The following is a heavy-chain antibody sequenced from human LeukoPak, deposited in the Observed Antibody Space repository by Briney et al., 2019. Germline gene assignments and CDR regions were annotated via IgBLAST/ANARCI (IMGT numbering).Heavy chain of an antibody. CDR3: ATVYYDFWSGYFC. D-gene: IGHD3-3*01. CDR1: GGTFSSYA. J-gene: IGHJ4*02. CDR2: IIPILGIA. V-gene: IGHV1-69*04. Sequence: ASVKVSCKASGGTFSSYAISWVRQAPGQGLEWMGRIIPILGIANYAQKFQGRVTITADKSTSTAYMELSSLRSEDTAVYYCATVYYDFWSGYFCWGQGTLVTVSS.